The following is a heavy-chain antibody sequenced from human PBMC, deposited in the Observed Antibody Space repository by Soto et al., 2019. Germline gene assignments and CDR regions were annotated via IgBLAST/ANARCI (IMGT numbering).Heavy chain of an antibody. V-gene: IGHV3-48*01. J-gene: IGHJ5*02. Sequence: EVQLVESGGGLVQPGGSLRLSCAASGFTFSSYSMNWVRQAPGKGLEWFSYISSSSITIYYADSVKGRFTISRDNAKNSLYLQMNSLRAEDTAVYYCARHPERIAQIGWFDPWGQGTLVTVSS. CDR2: ISSSSITI. CDR1: GFTFSSYS. CDR3: ARHPERIAQIGWFDP. D-gene: IGHD6-13*01.